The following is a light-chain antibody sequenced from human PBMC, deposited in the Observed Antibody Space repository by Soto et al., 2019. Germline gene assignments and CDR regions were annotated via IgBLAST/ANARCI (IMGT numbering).Light chain of an antibody. V-gene: IGKV3-20*01. J-gene: IGKJ2*01. CDR2: GAS. Sequence: EIVLTQSPGTLSLSPGERATLSCRASQSVSSSYLAWYQQKPGQAPRLLIYGASSRATGIPVRFSGSGSGTDFTLNISRLEPEDLAVYYCQQYGSSPPYTFGQGNKLEIK. CDR3: QQYGSSPPYT. CDR1: QSVSSSY.